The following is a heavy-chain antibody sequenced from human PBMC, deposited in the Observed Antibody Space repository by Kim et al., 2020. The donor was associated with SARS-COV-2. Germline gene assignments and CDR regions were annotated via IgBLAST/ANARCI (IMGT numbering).Heavy chain of an antibody. Sequence: GGSLRLSCTASGFNFGDYAMRWFRQAPGKGLEWVGFIRSKAYGGTSEYAASVKGRFTISRDDSKIIAYLHMKSHKTEDTAVYYCTRVPVYYYDSPIWGQGTMVTVSS. V-gene: IGHV3-49*03. D-gene: IGHD3-22*01. CDR1: GFNFGDYA. J-gene: IGHJ3*02. CDR3: TRVPVYYYDSPI. CDR2: IRSKAYGGTS.